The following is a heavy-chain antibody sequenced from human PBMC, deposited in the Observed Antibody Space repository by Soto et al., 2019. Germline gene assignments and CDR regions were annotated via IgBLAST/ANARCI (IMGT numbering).Heavy chain of an antibody. J-gene: IGHJ6*02. CDR1: GGTFSSYA. Sequence: GASVKVSYKASGGTFSSYAISWVRQAPGQGLEWMGGIIPIFGTANYARKFQGRVTITADESTSTAYMELSSLRSEDTAVYYCARVEGYCSSTSCYMHTWGYGMDVWGQGTTVTVSS. CDR3: ARVEGYCSSTSCYMHTWGYGMDV. V-gene: IGHV1-69*13. D-gene: IGHD2-2*02. CDR2: IIPIFGTA.